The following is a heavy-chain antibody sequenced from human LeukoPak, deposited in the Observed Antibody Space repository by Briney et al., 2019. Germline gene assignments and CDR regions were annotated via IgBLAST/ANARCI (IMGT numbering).Heavy chain of an antibody. CDR3: ARVQGRQQLHYFDY. CDR1: GYTFTGYY. CDR2: INPNSGGT. J-gene: IGHJ4*02. Sequence: ASVTVSCKASGYTFTGYYINWVRQAPGQGLEWMGWINPNSGGTNYAQKFQGRVTMTRDTSISTAYMELSRLRSDDTAVYYCARVQGRQQLHYFDYWGQGTLVTVSS. V-gene: IGHV1-2*02. D-gene: IGHD6-13*01.